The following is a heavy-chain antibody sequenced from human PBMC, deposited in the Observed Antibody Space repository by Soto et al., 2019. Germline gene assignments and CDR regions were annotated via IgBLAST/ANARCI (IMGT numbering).Heavy chain of an antibody. CDR1: GHTLTGFS. CDR2: FDPEGGEA. V-gene: IGHV1-24*01. D-gene: IGHD3-16*01. Sequence: SANASGKMSGHTLTGFSIHWVRQATGKGLEWMGGFDPEGGEAIYAQKWHGRVTVTEDKSTSTAYMELSSLKSEDTAIYYCAIEQNLGEALATSWFDPWGQGTLVTVSS. CDR3: AIEQNLGEALATSWFDP. J-gene: IGHJ5*02.